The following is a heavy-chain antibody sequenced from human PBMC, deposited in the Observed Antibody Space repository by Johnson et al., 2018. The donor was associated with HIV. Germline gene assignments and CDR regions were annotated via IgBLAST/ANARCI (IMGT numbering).Heavy chain of an antibody. CDR2: ISYDGSNK. D-gene: IGHD2-15*01. V-gene: IGHV3-30-3*01. Sequence: QVQLVESGGGVVQPGRSLRLSCAASGFTFSSYPMHWVRQAPDKGLEWVSFISYDGSNKYYADSVKGRFTISRDNSKNTLYLQMNSLRAEDTAVYYCARDTSPRFVVVVVAATPMGDAFDIWGQGTMVTVSS. J-gene: IGHJ3*02. CDR1: GFTFSSYP. CDR3: ARDTSPRFVVVVVAATPMGDAFDI.